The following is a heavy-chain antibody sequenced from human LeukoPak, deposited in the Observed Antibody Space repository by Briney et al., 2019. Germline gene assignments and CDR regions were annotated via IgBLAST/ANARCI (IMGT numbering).Heavy chain of an antibody. V-gene: IGHV3-7*01. CDR1: GFTFSNYW. Sequence: GSLRLSCAGTGFTFSNYWMNWVRQAPGKGLEWVANIKEDGSRINYVDSVKGRFTISRDNAKNSVYLQMDNLRAEDTAVYYCVGSSGWLFDYWGQGILVAVSS. D-gene: IGHD6-19*01. CDR3: VGSSGWLFDY. CDR2: IKEDGSRI. J-gene: IGHJ4*02.